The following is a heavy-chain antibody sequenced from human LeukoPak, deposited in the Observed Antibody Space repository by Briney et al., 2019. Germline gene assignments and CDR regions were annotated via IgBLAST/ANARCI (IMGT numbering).Heavy chain of an antibody. J-gene: IGHJ3*02. CDR2: INSDGSST. V-gene: IGHV3-74*01. CDR1: GFTFSSYW. Sequence: GGSLRISCAASGFTFSSYWMHRVRQAPGKGLVWVSRINSDGSSTSYADSVKGRFTISRDNAKNTLYLQMNSLRAEDTAVYYCARDDSSGWWGADAFDIWGQGTMVTVSS. D-gene: IGHD6-19*01. CDR3: ARDDSSGWWGADAFDI.